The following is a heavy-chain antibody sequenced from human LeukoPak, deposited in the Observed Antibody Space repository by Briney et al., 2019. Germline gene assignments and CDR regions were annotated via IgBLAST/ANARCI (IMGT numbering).Heavy chain of an antibody. J-gene: IGHJ5*02. V-gene: IGHV1-2*02. CDR3: ARRPFRGYSTRFDP. Sequence: GAPVKVSCKASGYTFTGYYMHWVRQAPGQGLGWMGWINPNSGGTNYAQKFQGRVTMTRDTSISAAYMELSRLRSDDTAVYYCARRPFRGYSTRFDPWGQGTLVTVSS. CDR1: GYTFTGYY. CDR2: INPNSGGT. D-gene: IGHD6-13*01.